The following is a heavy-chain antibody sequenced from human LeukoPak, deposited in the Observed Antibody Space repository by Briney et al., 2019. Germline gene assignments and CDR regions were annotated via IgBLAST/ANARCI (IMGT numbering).Heavy chain of an antibody. CDR3: ARRAGAYSHPYDY. D-gene: IGHD4/OR15-4a*01. CDR2: ISSSSTTI. V-gene: IGHV3-48*04. Sequence: GGSLRLSCAASGFTFSSYSMNWVRQAPGKGLEWVSYISSSSTTIYYADSVKGRFTISRDNAKNSLYLQMNSLRAEDTAVYYCARRAGAYSHPYDYWGQGTLVTVSS. CDR1: GFTFSSYS. J-gene: IGHJ4*02.